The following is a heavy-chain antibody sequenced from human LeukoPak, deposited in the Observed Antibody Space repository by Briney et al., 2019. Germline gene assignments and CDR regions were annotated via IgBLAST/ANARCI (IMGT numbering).Heavy chain of an antibody. V-gene: IGHV3-7*03. J-gene: IGHJ4*02. CDR1: GFTFSGFR. CDR2: IKQDGSDE. Sequence: GGSLRLSCVVSGFTFSGFRMTWVRQAPGKGLEWVADIKQDGSDEYYVDSVKGRFTISRDNGKSSLYLQMNSLRAEDTALYYCATSYDMGWLIGYWGQGTPVTVSS. D-gene: IGHD3/OR15-3a*01. CDR3: ATSYDMGWLIGY.